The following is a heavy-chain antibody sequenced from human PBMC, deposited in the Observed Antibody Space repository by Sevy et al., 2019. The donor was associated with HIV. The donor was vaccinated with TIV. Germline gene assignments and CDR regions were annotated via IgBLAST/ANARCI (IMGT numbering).Heavy chain of an antibody. V-gene: IGHV3-11*01. CDR2: ITTDGTSI. D-gene: IGHD2-15*01. Sequence: GGSLRLSCVVSGFTFNDYYMSWIRQARGEGLEWVSHITTDGTSISYADSVKGRFTISRDNAKNSLYLQMNSLRAEDTAVYYCARGNPVYCVGGSCYRPLDYWGRGTLVTVSS. CDR1: GFTFNDYY. J-gene: IGHJ4*02. CDR3: ARGNPVYCVGGSCYRPLDY.